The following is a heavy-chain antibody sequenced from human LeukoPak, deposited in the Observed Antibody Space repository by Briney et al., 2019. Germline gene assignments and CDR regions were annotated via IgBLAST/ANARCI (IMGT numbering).Heavy chain of an antibody. J-gene: IGHJ3*02. D-gene: IGHD3-3*01. V-gene: IGHV3-48*03. CDR1: GFTFSSYE. Sequence: PGGSLRLSCAASGFTFSSYEMNWVRQAPGKGLEWVSYISSSGSTIYYADSAKGRFTISRDNAKNSLHLQMNSLRAEDTAVYYCARVVAFYYDFWSGYSYDAFDIWGQGTMVTVSS. CDR2: ISSSGSTI. CDR3: ARVVAFYYDFWSGYSYDAFDI.